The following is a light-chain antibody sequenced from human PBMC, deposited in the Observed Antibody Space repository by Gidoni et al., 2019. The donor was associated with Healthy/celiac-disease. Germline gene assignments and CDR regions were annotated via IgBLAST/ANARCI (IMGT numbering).Light chain of an antibody. J-gene: IGKJ4*01. CDR1: PGISSY. Sequence: IQLTQSPSSLSASVGDRVTITFRASPGISSYLAWYQPKPGKAPKILIYAASTLQRRVPSTFSSSGSGTDFTLTISSLQPEDFAAYYCRQLNSYPPTFXGXTKVEIK. CDR3: RQLNSYPPT. V-gene: IGKV1-9*01. CDR2: AAS.